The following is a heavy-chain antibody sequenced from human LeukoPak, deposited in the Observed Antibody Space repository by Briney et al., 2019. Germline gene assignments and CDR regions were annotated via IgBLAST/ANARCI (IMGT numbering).Heavy chain of an antibody. Sequence: SQTLSLTRVISGDSVSSNSVAWNWIRQSPSRGLEWLTRTYYRSKWYNEYAISVKSRITINPDTSKNQLSLQLNSVTPEDMAVYYCVREDWGSGFYWGQGTQVTVSS. D-gene: IGHD7-27*01. CDR1: GDSVSSNSVA. J-gene: IGHJ4*02. CDR3: VREDWGSGFY. V-gene: IGHV6-1*01. CDR2: TYYRSKWYN.